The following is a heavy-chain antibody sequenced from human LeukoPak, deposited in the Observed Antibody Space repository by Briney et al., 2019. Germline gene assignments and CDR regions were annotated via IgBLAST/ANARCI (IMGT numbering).Heavy chain of an antibody. CDR1: GGSISSSSYY. V-gene: IGHV4-39*07. CDR3: ARDPIAVPGGNFDY. CDR2: IYYSGST. D-gene: IGHD6-19*01. Sequence: SETLSLTCTVSGGSISSSSYYWGWIRQPPGKGLEWIGSIYYSGSTYYNPSLKSRVTISVDTSKNQFSLKLSSVTAADTAVYYCARDPIAVPGGNFDYWGQGTLVTVSS. J-gene: IGHJ4*02.